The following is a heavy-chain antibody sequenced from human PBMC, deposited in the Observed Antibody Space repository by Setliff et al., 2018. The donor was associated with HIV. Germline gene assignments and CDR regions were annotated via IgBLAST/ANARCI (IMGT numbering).Heavy chain of an antibody. V-gene: IGHV3-74*01. J-gene: IGHJ4*02. CDR3: AILSYSSG. CDR2: INNDTTTT. CDR1: GFTLSRYW. Sequence: PGGSLRLSCAASGFTLSRYWMHWVRQAPGQGLVWVSGINNDTTTTAYADSVKGRFSISRDNAKNTLYLQMNDLRGEDTAVYYCAILSYSSGWGQGTQVTVSS. D-gene: IGHD1-26*01.